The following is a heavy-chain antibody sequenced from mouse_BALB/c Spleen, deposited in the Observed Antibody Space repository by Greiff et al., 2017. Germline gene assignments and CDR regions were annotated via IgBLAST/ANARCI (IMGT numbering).Heavy chain of an antibody. CDR2: IDPANGNT. D-gene: IGHD1-1*01. Sequence: VQLQQSGAELVKPGASVKLSCTASGFNIKDTYMHWVKQRPEQGLEWIGRIDPANGNTKYDPKFQGKATITADTSSNTAYLQLSSLTSEDTAVYYCARSDYYGSLFAYWGQGTSVTVSS. J-gene: IGHJ4*01. CDR3: ARSDYYGSLFAY. CDR1: GFNIKDTY. V-gene: IGHV14-3*02.